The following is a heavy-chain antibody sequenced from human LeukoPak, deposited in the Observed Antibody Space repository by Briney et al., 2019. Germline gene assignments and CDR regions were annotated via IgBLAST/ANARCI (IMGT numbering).Heavy chain of an antibody. CDR2: ISSSGSTI. Sequence: PGRSLRLSCAASGFTFSSYGMHWVRQAPGKGLEWVSYISSSGSTIYYADSVKGRFTISRDNAKNSLYLQMNSLRAEDTAVYYCARAFLYYFDSSGYYRAFDIWGQGTMVTVSS. D-gene: IGHD3-22*01. V-gene: IGHV3-48*04. J-gene: IGHJ3*02. CDR1: GFTFSSYG. CDR3: ARAFLYYFDSSGYYRAFDI.